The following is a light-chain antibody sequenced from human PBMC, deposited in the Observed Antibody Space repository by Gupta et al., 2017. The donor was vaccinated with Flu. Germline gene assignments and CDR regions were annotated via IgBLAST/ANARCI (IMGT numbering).Light chain of an antibody. CDR1: SNVGSNA. Sequence: SNVGSNAVNWYQEVPGTSPKLLIYSSNQRPSGVPDRFAGSKSGTSASLAIRGLQSEDEADYYCAAWDDILNGHYVFGTGTKVTVL. CDR3: AAWDDILNGHYV. V-gene: IGLV1-44*01. J-gene: IGLJ1*01. CDR2: SSN.